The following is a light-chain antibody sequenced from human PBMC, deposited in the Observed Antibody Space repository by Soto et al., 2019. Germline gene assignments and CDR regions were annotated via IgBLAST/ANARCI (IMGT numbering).Light chain of an antibody. J-gene: IGKJ5*01. CDR3: QQDGSSPSIT. CDR2: DAS. V-gene: IGKV3-20*01. Sequence: EIVLTQSPGTLSLSPGERATLSCRASQSVSSSYLAWYQQKPGQAPRLLIYDASSRATGIPDRFSGSGSGTDFTLTISRLEPEDFAVYYCQQDGSSPSITFGQGTRLEIK. CDR1: QSVSSSY.